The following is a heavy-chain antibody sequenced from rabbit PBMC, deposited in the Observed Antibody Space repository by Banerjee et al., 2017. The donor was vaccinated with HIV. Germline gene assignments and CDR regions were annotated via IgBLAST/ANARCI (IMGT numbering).Heavy chain of an antibody. V-gene: IGHV1S45*01. Sequence: QEQLVESGGGLVKPETSLTLTCTASGFSFSDGYVMGWVRQAPGKGLEWIASINSYSGRGVYATWAKGRFTISRTSSTTVALQMTSLTAADTATYFCAKDLPGAIGWNFDLWGPGTLVTVS. CDR1: GFSFSDGYV. J-gene: IGHJ4*01. D-gene: IGHD3-1*01. CDR2: INSYSGRG. CDR3: AKDLPGAIGWNFDL.